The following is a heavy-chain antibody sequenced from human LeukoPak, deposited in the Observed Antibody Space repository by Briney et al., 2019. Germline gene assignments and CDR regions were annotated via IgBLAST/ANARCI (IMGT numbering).Heavy chain of an antibody. CDR3: ARGLWTCSSTSCYRY. CDR2: MNPNSGNT. D-gene: IGHD2-2*02. Sequence: ASVKVSCRASGYTFTSYDINWVRQATGQGLEWMGWMNPNSGNTGYAQKFQGRVTMTRNTSISTAYMELSSLRSEDTAVYYCARGLWTCSSTSCYRYWGQGTLVTVSS. CDR1: GYTFTSYD. J-gene: IGHJ4*02. V-gene: IGHV1-8*01.